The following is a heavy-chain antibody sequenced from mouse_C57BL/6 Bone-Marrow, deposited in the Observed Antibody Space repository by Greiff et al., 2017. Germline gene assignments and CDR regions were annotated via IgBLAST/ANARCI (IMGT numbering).Heavy chain of an antibody. J-gene: IGHJ4*01. CDR3: GRVYSNYGDAMDY. Sequence: EVKLEESGGGLAQPKGSLKLSCAASGFSFNTYAINWFRQAPGTGLEWVARIRSKSNNYATYYADSVKDRFTISRDDSESMLYLQMNNLKTEDTAMYYCGRVYSNYGDAMDYWGQGTSVTVSS. CDR2: IRSKSNNYAT. V-gene: IGHV10-1*01. CDR1: GFSFNTYA. D-gene: IGHD2-5*01.